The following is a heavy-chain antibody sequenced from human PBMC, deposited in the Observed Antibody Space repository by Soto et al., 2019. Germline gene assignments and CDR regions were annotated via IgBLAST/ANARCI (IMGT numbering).Heavy chain of an antibody. CDR2: ISTSSNLI. J-gene: IGHJ6*02. Sequence: EVQVVESGGGLVEPGGSLRLSCAASGFNFSRSSMNWVRQAPGKGLGWVASISTSSNLIYYEDSVKGRFTVSRDNTKNSMYLQMISLRAEDTAIYYCARGMKTAVFYGMDVWGQGTTVTVSS. D-gene: IGHD2-2*01. V-gene: IGHV3-21*01. CDR3: ARGMKTAVFYGMDV. CDR1: GFNFSRSS.